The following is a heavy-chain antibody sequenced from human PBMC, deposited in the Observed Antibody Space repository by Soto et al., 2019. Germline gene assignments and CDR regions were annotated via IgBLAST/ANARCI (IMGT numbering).Heavy chain of an antibody. CDR3: ARGRYFLTGRCFPNRFDS. V-gene: IGHV4-30-4*01. Sequence: QVQLLESGPGLVKPSQTLSLTCSVSGDSISNLDYFWAWIRQPPGQALEYMGYIYKSATTYYNPSFGSLGAISVDTSKSQCSLTVTSVTAADTAVYFCARGRYFLTGRCFPNRFDSGGQGALVTVSS. CDR1: GDSISNLDYF. J-gene: IGHJ5*01. CDR2: IYKSATT. D-gene: IGHD7-27*01.